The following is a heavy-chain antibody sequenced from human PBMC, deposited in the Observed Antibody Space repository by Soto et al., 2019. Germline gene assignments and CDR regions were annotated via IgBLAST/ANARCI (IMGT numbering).Heavy chain of an antibody. D-gene: IGHD6-6*01. Sequence: PSETLSLTCTVSGGSISSGGYYWSWIRQHPGKGLEWIGYIYYSGSTYYNPSLKSRVTISVDTSKNQYSLKLSSVTAADTAVYYCARVYGSSSDFDYWGQGTLVTDSS. CDR2: IYYSGST. V-gene: IGHV4-31*03. CDR3: ARVYGSSSDFDY. J-gene: IGHJ4*02. CDR1: GGSISSGGYY.